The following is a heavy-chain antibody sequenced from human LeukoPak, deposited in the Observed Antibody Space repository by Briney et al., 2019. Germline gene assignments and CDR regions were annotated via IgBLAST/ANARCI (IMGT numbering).Heavy chain of an antibody. CDR2: ISAYNGNT. CDR3: ARRDSGSYHS. CDR1: GYTFTSYG. Sequence: ASVKVSCKASGYTFTSYGIIWVRHAPGQGLEWMGWISAYNGNTNYAQKLQGRVTMTTDTSKSTAYMELRSLRSDDTAVYYCARRDSGSYHSWGQGTLVTVSS. J-gene: IGHJ4*02. D-gene: IGHD1-26*01. V-gene: IGHV1-18*01.